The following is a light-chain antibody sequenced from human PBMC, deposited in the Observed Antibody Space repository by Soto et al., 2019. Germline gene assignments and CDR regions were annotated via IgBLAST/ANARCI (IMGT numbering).Light chain of an antibody. CDR2: AAS. V-gene: IGKV1-8*01. Sequence: AMRMTQSPSSLSASTGDRVTITCRASQGISSYLAWYQQKPGKAPKLLIYAASTLQSGVPSRFSGSGSGTDFTLTISCLQSEDFATYYCQQYYSYLYTFGQGTKLEIK. CDR3: QQYYSYLYT. CDR1: QGISSY. J-gene: IGKJ2*01.